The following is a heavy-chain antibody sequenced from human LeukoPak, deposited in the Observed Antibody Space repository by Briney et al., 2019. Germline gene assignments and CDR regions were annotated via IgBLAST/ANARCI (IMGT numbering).Heavy chain of an antibody. D-gene: IGHD2-2*01. Sequence: RTGGSLRLSCAASGFTFSSYAMSWVRQAPGKGLEWVSAISGSGGSTYYADSVKGRFTISRDNSKNTLYLQMNSLRAEDTAVYYCAKVSCTSCYYNPDFDYWGQGTLVTVSS. CDR1: GFTFSSYA. V-gene: IGHV3-23*01. CDR3: AKVSCTSCYYNPDFDY. J-gene: IGHJ4*02. CDR2: ISGSGGST.